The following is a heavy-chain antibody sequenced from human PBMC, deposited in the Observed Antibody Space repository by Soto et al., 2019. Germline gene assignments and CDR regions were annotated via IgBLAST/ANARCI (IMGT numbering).Heavy chain of an antibody. Sequence: EVQLVESGGGLVQPGRSLRLSCAASGFTFDDYAMHWVRQAPGKGLEWVSGISWNSGRIGYADSVKGRFTISRDNAKNSLFLQMNSLRAEDTALYYCVKAYEYRNSAWFDYWGQGTLVTVSS. J-gene: IGHJ4*02. CDR1: GFTFDDYA. CDR3: VKAYEYRNSAWFDY. V-gene: IGHV3-9*01. CDR2: ISWNSGRI. D-gene: IGHD3-3*01.